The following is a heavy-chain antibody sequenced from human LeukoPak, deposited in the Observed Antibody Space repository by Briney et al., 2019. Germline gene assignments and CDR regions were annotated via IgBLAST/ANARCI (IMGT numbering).Heavy chain of an antibody. J-gene: IGHJ4*02. CDR3: ARIYCSGDSCYSDFDY. CDR2: ITAYNVNT. CDR1: GYSFTNYW. D-gene: IGHD2-15*01. Sequence: GESLKISCKGSGYSFTNYWISWVRQAPGQGLEWMVWITAYNVNTNYAKKLQGRVTMTTDTSTSTAYMELRSLRSDDTAVYYCARIYCSGDSCYSDFDYWGQGTLVTVSS. V-gene: IGHV1-18*04.